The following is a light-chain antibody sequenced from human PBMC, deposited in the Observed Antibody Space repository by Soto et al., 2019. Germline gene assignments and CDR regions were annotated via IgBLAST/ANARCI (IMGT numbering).Light chain of an antibody. V-gene: IGLV1-40*01. CDR3: QSYDSSLSGSKV. Sequence: QSVLTQPPSVSGAPGQRVTISCTGSSSNIGAGYDVHWYQQHPGTAPKLLIYGNSNGPSGVPDRFSGSKSGTSASLAITGLQAEDEADYYCQSYDSSLSGSKVFGGGTKLTVL. CDR1: SSNIGAGYD. CDR2: GNS. J-gene: IGLJ3*02.